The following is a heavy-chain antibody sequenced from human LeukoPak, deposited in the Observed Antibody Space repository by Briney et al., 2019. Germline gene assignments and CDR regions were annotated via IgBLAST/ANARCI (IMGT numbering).Heavy chain of an antibody. CDR3: AKGRSGYDAFDI. CDR2: ISASGGGT. J-gene: IGHJ3*02. CDR1: GFTFSSFA. V-gene: IGHV3-23*01. D-gene: IGHD3-22*01. Sequence: PGGTLRLSCAASGFTFSSFALSWVRQAPGAGLEWVSAISASGGGTYYADSVKARFTIPRDNSKKTLYLQMNSLRADDTAVYYCAKGRSGYDAFDIWGQGTMVTVSS.